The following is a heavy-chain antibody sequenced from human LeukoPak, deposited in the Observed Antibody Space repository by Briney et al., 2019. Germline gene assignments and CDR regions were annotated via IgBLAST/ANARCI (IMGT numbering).Heavy chain of an antibody. J-gene: IGHJ6*03. CDR1: GGSISSGDYY. CDR2: IYYSGST. Sequence: SQTLSLTCTVSGGSISSGDYYWSWIRQPPGKVQEWIGNIYYSGSTYYNPSLKSRVTISQDTSNNQFSLKLSSVTAADTAVYYCARHYPYYYYMDVWGKGTTVTVSS. V-gene: IGHV4-30-2*03. CDR3: ARHYPYYYYMDV. D-gene: IGHD3-16*02.